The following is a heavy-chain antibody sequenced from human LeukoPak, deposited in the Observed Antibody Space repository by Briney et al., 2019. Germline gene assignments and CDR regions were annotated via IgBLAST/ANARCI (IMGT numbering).Heavy chain of an antibody. D-gene: IGHD4-17*01. J-gene: IGHJ4*02. CDR1: GYTFTSCG. Sequence: ASVKVSCKASGYTFTSCGISWVRQAPGQGLEWMGWISAYNGNTKFAQKYQGRVTMTTDTSTSTAYMELRSLRSDDTAVYYCARGAGGYGDYSLWLGYWGQGTLVTVSS. V-gene: IGHV1-18*01. CDR2: ISAYNGNT. CDR3: ARGAGGYGDYSLWLGY.